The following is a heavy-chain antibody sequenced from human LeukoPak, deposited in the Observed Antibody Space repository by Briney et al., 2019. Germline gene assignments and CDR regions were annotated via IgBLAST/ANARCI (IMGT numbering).Heavy chain of an antibody. CDR3: ARGEYCSSTSCNDLGFAFDI. V-gene: IGHV1-18*04. CDR1: GYTFVNYG. CDR2: ISADNHNT. J-gene: IGHJ3*02. Sequence: ASVKVSCKASGYTFVNYGFSWVRQAPGQGLEWMGWISADNHNTKYAQKFQGRVIMTDDRSTSTVYMELTNLRSDDTAVYYCARGEYCSSTSCNDLGFAFDIWGQGTMVTVSS. D-gene: IGHD2-2*01.